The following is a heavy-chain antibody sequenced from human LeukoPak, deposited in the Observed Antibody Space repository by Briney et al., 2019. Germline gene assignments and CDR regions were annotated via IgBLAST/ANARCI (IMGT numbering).Heavy chain of an antibody. D-gene: IGHD4-17*01. CDR3: ARTRYGDYVWYWYFDL. Sequence: PGRSLRLACAASGFTFSSYAMHWVRQAPGKGLEWVAVISYDGSNKYYADSVKGRFTISRDNSKNTLYLQMNSLRAEDTAVYYCARTRYGDYVWYWYFDLWGRGTLVTVSS. CDR2: ISYDGSNK. V-gene: IGHV3-30-3*01. CDR1: GFTFSSYA. J-gene: IGHJ2*01.